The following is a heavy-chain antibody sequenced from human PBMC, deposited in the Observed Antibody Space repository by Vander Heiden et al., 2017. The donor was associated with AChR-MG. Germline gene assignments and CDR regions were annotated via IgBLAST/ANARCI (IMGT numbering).Heavy chain of an antibody. CDR1: GFTFTGSA. J-gene: IGHJ4*02. Sequence: EVQLVESGGGLVQPGGSLKLSCAPSGFTFTGSAMHWVRRPSGKGLEWVGRIRNKDNNYATAYAAPVRGRFTISRDDSKNTAYLQMDNLKAEDTAVYYCSRHAHGSGSSNDYWGQGTLVTVSS. V-gene: IGHV3-73*01. D-gene: IGHD3-10*01. CDR2: IRNKDNNYAT. CDR3: SRHAHGSGSSNDY.